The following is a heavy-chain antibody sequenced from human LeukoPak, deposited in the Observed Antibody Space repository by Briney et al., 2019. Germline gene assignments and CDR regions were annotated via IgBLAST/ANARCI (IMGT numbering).Heavy chain of an antibody. CDR1: GYTFTCYY. V-gene: IGHV1-2*02. D-gene: IGHD3-22*01. CDR2: INPNSGGT. Sequence: ASVKVSCKASGYTFTCYYMHWVRQAPGQGLEWMGWINPNSGGTNYAQKFQGRVTMTRDTSISTAYMELSRLRSDDTAVYYCGRDFVSSGYYGYWGQGTLVIVSS. CDR3: GRDFVSSGYYGY. J-gene: IGHJ4*02.